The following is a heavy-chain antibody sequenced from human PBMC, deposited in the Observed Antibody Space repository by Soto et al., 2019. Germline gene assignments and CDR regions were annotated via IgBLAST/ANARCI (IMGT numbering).Heavy chain of an antibody. CDR1: GGSTSDKSYF. CDR2: MYYSGSS. Sequence: SETLSLTXSVSGGSTSDKSYFWGWVRQSPGKGLEWIGSMYYSGSSYYNPSLKSRVAISVDTSRNQFSLKLRSVTAADTAVYFCARQRLLRLKPDFDIWGQGTLVTVSS. J-gene: IGHJ4*02. CDR3: ARQRLLRLKPDFDI. V-gene: IGHV4-39*01. D-gene: IGHD2-21*02.